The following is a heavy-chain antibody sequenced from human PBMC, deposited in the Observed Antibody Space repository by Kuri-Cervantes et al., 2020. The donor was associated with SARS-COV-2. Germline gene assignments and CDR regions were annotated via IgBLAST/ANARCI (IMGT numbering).Heavy chain of an antibody. J-gene: IGHJ6*02. Sequence: GGSLRLSCAASGFTFSNHAMQWVRQAPGKGLDWVSGIYGSDTYYADSVKGRFTVSRDISKNTLYLQMNGLRAEDTAVYYCAKTLSTVRYYWYGMDFWGQGTPVTVSS. V-gene: IGHV3-23*01. CDR1: GFTFSNHA. CDR2: IYGSDT. CDR3: AKTLSTVRYYWYGMDF. D-gene: IGHD4-11*01.